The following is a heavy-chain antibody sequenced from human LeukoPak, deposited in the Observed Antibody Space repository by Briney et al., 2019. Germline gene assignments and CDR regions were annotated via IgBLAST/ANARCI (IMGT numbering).Heavy chain of an antibody. V-gene: IGHV6-1*01. D-gene: IGHD1-26*01. Sequence: SQTLSLTCAISGDSVSSNSAGWNWIRQSPSRGLEWLGRTYYRSKWYNEYAVSVKSRITINPDTSKNQFSLQLNSVAPEDTAVYYCAGTNSGNLEIWGQGTMVTVSS. CDR2: TYYRSKWYN. CDR3: AGTNSGNLEI. CDR1: GDSVSSNSAG. J-gene: IGHJ3*02.